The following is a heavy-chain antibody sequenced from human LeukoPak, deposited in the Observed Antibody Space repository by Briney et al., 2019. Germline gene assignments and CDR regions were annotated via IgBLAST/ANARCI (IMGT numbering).Heavy chain of an antibody. J-gene: IGHJ5*02. CDR1: GFTFSSYW. Sequence: PGGSLRLSCAASGFTFSSYWMSWVRQAPGKGLEWVANIKQVGSEKYYVDSVKGRFTISRENAKNSLYLQMNSLRAGDTAVYYCARANGALNNWFDPWGQGTLVTVSS. V-gene: IGHV3-7*01. CDR2: IKQVGSEK. CDR3: ARANGALNNWFDP. D-gene: IGHD2-8*01.